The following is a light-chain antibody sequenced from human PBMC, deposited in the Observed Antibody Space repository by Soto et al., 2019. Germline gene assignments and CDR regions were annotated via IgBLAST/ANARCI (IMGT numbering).Light chain of an antibody. CDR1: QSISSW. CDR2: KAS. V-gene: IGKV1-5*03. Sequence: IQMYQSPSTLSAYVGDRVTITCRASQSISSWLAWYQQKPGKAPKLLIYKASTLKSGVPSRFSGSGSGTEFTLTISSLQPDDFATYYCQHYNSYSEAFGQGTKVDIK. CDR3: QHYNSYSEA. J-gene: IGKJ1*01.